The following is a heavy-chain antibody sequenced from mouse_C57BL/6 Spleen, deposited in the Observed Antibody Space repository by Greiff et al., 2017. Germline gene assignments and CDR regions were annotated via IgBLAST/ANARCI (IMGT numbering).Heavy chain of an antibody. CDR1: GYSFTDYN. J-gene: IGHJ3*01. V-gene: IGHV1-39*01. CDR3: ARNYDYDGSFAY. D-gene: IGHD2-4*01. Sequence: VHVKQSGPELVKPGASVKISCKASGYSFTDYNMNWVKQSNGKSLEWIGVINPNYGTTSYNQKFKGKATLTVDQSSSTAYMQLNRLTSEDAAVYDCARNYDYDGSFAYWGQGTLVTVSA. CDR2: INPNYGTT.